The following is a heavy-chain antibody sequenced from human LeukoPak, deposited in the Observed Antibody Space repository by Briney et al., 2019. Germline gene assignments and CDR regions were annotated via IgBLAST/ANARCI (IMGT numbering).Heavy chain of an antibody. D-gene: IGHD3-22*01. CDR3: AKDSVLYYYDSSGYAPFEY. CDR2: IRYDGSNK. J-gene: IGHJ4*02. Sequence: PGGSLRLSRAASGFTFSSYGMHWVRQAPGKGLEWVAFIRYDGSNKYYADSVKGRFTISRDNSKNTPYLQMNSLRAEDTAVYYCAKDSVLYYYDSSGYAPFEYWGQGTLVTVSS. CDR1: GFTFSSYG. V-gene: IGHV3-30*02.